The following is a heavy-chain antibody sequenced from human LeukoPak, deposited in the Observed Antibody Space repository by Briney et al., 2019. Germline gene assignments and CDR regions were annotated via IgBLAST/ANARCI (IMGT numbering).Heavy chain of an antibody. V-gene: IGHV4-59*11. Sequence: SETLSLTCTVSGGSISSHYWSWIRQPPGKGLEWIGYIHYTGSTNNNPSLKCRVTISVDTSKNQFSLKLSSVTAADTAVYYCARGLVNSSWYYDYWGQGTLVTVSS. CDR2: IHYTGST. CDR3: ARGLVNSSWYYDY. D-gene: IGHD6-13*01. J-gene: IGHJ4*02. CDR1: GGSISSHY.